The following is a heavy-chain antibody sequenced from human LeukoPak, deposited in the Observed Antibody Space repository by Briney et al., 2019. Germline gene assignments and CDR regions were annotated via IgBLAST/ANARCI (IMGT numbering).Heavy chain of an antibody. D-gene: IGHD1-26*01. CDR2: IHSSGST. CDR1: GGSISNNY. J-gene: IGHJ4*02. V-gene: IGHV4-59*08. CDR3: ARHGLKLVGASTIYFDN. Sequence: SETLSLTCSVSGGSISNNYWSWIRQSPEKGLEWIGYIHSSGSTDYNPSFKSRVDVSVDTSKNQFSLKLYSVTAADTAVYYCARHGLKLVGASTIYFDNWGQGTLVTVSS.